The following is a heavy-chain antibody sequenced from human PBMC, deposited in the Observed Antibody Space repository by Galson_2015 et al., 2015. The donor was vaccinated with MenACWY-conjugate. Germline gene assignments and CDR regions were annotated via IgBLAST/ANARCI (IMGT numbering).Heavy chain of an antibody. CDR2: IKKDGSEK. CDR1: GFTFRNYW. J-gene: IGHJ6*02. V-gene: IGHV3-7*03. Sequence: SLRLSCAASGFTFRNYWMTWVRQAPGKGLEWVASIKKDGSEKYYVDSVKGRFTISRDNAKNSLYLEMNSLRVEDTAVYSCARGSSGWRGMDIWGQGTTVTVSS. D-gene: IGHD6-19*01. CDR3: ARGSSGWRGMDI.